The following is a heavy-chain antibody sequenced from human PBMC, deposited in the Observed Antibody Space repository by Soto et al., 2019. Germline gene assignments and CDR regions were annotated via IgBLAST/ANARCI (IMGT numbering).Heavy chain of an antibody. Sequence: QVQLVESGGGVVQPGRSLRLSCAASGFTFSSYGMHWVRQAPGKGLEWVAVISYDGSNKYYADSVKGRFTISRDNSKNTLYLQMNSLRAEDTAVYYCAKDLIFSSGIAARPSYYGMDVWGQGTTVTVSS. CDR3: AKDLIFSSGIAARPSYYGMDV. D-gene: IGHD6-6*01. J-gene: IGHJ6*02. CDR2: ISYDGSNK. CDR1: GFTFSSYG. V-gene: IGHV3-30*18.